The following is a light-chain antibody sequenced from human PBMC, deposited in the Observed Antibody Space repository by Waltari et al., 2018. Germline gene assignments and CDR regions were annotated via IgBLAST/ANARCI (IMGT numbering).Light chain of an antibody. CDR3: QRYGYSAT. CDR1: QNINKKS. CDR2: ETS. V-gene: IGKV3-20*01. J-gene: IGKJ3*01. Sequence: VLTQSPGALSSSPGVAVNISCRASQNINKKSLAWYRHKPGQAPRLLIDETSETATGIPDRFSGSGSGTEFTLTISRLEPEDFVVYYCQRYGYSATFGPGTKVEIK.